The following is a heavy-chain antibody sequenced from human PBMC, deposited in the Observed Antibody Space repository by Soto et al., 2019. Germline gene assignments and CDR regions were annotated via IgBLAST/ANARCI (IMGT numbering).Heavy chain of an antibody. CDR1: GLTFSGYG. D-gene: IGHD4-4*01. J-gene: IGHJ4*02. Sequence: EVQLLESGGGLVQPGGSLRLSCAASGLTFSGYGMSWVRQAPGTGLEWVSAISGSGSTTYYADFVKGRFTISRDDSKNILFLQMNSLRAEDTAVYYCVTRSRGLQSSPPRLDSWGQGTLVTVSS. CDR2: ISGSGSTT. CDR3: VTRSRGLQSSPPRLDS. V-gene: IGHV3-23*01.